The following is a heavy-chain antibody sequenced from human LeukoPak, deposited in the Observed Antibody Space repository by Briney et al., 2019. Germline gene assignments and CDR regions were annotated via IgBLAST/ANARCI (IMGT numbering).Heavy chain of an antibody. J-gene: IGHJ5*02. Sequence: GGSLRLSCAASGFTFSSYSMNWVRQAPGKGLEWVSSISSSSSYIYYADSVKGRFTISRDNAKNSLYLQMNSLRAEDTAVYYCARDGSVQEMATVPYETWGQGTLVTVSS. CDR1: GFTFSSYS. V-gene: IGHV3-21*01. CDR3: ARDGSVQEMATVPYET. CDR2: ISSSSSYI. D-gene: IGHD5-24*01.